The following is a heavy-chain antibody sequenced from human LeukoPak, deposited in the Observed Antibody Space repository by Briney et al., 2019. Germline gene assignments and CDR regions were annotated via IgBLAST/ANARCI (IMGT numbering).Heavy chain of an antibody. Sequence: SGKVSSKASGGTFSSYAISWVRQAPGQVREWMGGVIPIFGTANYAQKFQGRVTITTDESTRTAYMELSSLRSEDTAVYYCARPVVPAAMGSWFDPWGQGTLVTVSS. V-gene: IGHV1-69*05. CDR2: VIPIFGTA. CDR1: GGTFSSYA. D-gene: IGHD2-2*01. CDR3: ARPVVPAAMGSWFDP. J-gene: IGHJ5*02.